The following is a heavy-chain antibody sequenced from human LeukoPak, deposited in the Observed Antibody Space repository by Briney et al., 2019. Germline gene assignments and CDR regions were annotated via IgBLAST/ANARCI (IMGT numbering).Heavy chain of an antibody. D-gene: IGHD1-1*01. CDR1: GGSISSYY. CDR2: IYYSGST. J-gene: IGHJ4*02. CDR3: ARGWTVSDY. Sequence: SETLSLTCTVSGGSISSYYWSWIRQPPGKGLEWIGYIYYSGSTNYNPSLKSRVTISVDTSKNQFSLKLSSVTAADTAVYYCARGWTVSDYWGQGTLVTVSS. V-gene: IGHV4-59*01.